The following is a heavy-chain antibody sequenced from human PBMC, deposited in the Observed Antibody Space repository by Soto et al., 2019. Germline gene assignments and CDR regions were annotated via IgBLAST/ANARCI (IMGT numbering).Heavy chain of an antibody. D-gene: IGHD6-19*01. CDR3: ARGQQWRDAFDI. Sequence: SETLSRTCTVSGGSISSYYWIWVRQPPGKGLEWIGYIYYSGSTNYNPSLKSRVTISVDTSKNQFSLKLSSVTAADTAVYYCARGQQWRDAFDIWGQGTMVTVSS. CDR2: IYYSGST. V-gene: IGHV4-59*01. CDR1: GGSISSYY. J-gene: IGHJ3*02.